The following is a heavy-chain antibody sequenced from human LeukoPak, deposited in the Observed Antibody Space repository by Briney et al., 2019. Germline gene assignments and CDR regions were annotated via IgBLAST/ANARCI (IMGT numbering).Heavy chain of an antibody. CDR1: GGSFSGYY. CDR3: AREGLGYSYVYGFYMDV. D-gene: IGHD5-18*01. V-gene: IGHV4-34*01. J-gene: IGHJ6*03. Sequence: SETLSLTRAVYGGSFSGYYWSWIRQPPGKGLEWIGEINHSGSTNYNPSLKSRVTISVDTSKNQFSLKLSSVTAADTAVYYCAREGLGYSYVYGFYMDVWGKGTTVTVSS. CDR2: INHSGST.